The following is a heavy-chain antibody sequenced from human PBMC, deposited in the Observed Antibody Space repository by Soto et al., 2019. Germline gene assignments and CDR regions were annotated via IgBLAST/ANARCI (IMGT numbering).Heavy chain of an antibody. CDR3: ARVGPSGYADY. J-gene: IGHJ4*02. CDR2: IYSGASA. D-gene: IGHD3-22*01. Sequence: GGSLRLSCVASGFPVSYNYMTWVRQAPGKGLEWVSIIYSGASAYYADSVRGRFIISRDNSKNTLYLQMYGLRAGDTAVYYCARVGPSGYADYWGQGTLVTVSS. CDR1: GFPVSYNY. V-gene: IGHV3-53*01.